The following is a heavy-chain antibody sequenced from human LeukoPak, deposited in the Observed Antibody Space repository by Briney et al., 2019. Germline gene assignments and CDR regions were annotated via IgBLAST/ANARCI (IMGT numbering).Heavy chain of an antibody. V-gene: IGHV1-2*02. D-gene: IGHD3-22*01. CDR1: GYTFSGHY. CDR2: INPNIGDT. J-gene: IGHJ4*02. CDR3: ARAAYDNSGLRFDY. Sequence: ASVKVSCKTSGYTFSGHYIHWVRQAPGQGLEWMGWINPNIGDTNSAQKFQGRVTMTRDTSISTAYMEVSSLRSDDTAVYYCARAAYDNSGLRFDYWGQGTLVTVSS.